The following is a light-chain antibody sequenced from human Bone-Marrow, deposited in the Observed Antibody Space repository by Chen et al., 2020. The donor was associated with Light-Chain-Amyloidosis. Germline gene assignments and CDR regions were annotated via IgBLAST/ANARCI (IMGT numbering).Light chain of an antibody. CDR1: DLPTKY. CDR2: RDT. Sequence: SYELTQPPSVSVSPGQTARITCSGDDLPTKYAYWYQQKPGQAPVLVIHRDTERPSVISERFSGSSSGTTATLTISGVQAEDEADYHGQSADSSGTYEVIFGGGTKLTVL. CDR3: QSADSSGTYEVI. J-gene: IGLJ2*01. V-gene: IGLV3-25*03.